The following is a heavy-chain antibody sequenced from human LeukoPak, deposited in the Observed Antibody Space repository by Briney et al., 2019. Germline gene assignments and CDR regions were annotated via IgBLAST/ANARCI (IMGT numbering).Heavy chain of an antibody. J-gene: IGHJ1*01. Sequence: PSETLSLTCTVSGGSISTYYWNWIRQPPGKGLEWIGYIYHSGSTNYNPSLQSRVTISVDTTKNQFSLNLNSVTAADTAVYYCARGGAARLHFQNWGQGTLVTVSS. CDR3: ARGGAARLHFQN. CDR2: IYHSGST. V-gene: IGHV4-59*01. CDR1: GGSISTYY. D-gene: IGHD6-6*01.